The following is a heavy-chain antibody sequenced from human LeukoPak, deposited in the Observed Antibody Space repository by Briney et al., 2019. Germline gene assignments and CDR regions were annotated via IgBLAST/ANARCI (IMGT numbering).Heavy chain of an antibody. V-gene: IGHV4-34*01. J-gene: IGHJ6*02. D-gene: IGHD3-10*01. CDR2: INHSGST. CDR3: ASLGGSGSYYNVGYYYYYGMDV. Sequence: SETLSLTCAVYGGSFSGYYWSWIRQPPGEGLEWSGEINHSGSTNYNPSLTSRVTISVDTSKNQFSLKLSSVTAADTAVYYCASLGGSGSYYNVGYYYYYGMDVWGQGTTVTVSS. CDR1: GGSFSGYY.